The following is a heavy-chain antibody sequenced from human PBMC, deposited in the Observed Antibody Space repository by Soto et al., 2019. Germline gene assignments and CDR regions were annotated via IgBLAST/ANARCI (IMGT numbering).Heavy chain of an antibody. V-gene: IGHV2-5*04. D-gene: IGHD1-1*01. CDR3: VYRKGAATGTGNWFDP. J-gene: IGHJ5*02. CDR1: GFSLSTNGVA. CDR2: FYWDDDK. Sequence: QITLKESGPTLVKPTETLTLTCTFSGFSLSTNGVAVGWIRQPPGKALGWLGLFYWDDDKRYSPSLEGRLTITRDTSENQVVLTMTNMDPVDAGTYYCVYRKGAATGTGNWFDPWGQGIPVTVSS.